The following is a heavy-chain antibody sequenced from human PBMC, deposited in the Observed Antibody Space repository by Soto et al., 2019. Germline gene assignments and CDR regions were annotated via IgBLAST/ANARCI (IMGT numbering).Heavy chain of an antibody. Sequence: HPGGSLRLSCAASGFTFSSYAMSWVRQAPGKGLEWVSAISGSGGSTYYADSVKGRFTISRDNSKNTLYLQMNSLRAEDTAVYYCAKDPSGSYDYFDYWGQGTLVTVSS. CDR2: ISGSGGST. V-gene: IGHV3-23*01. J-gene: IGHJ4*02. D-gene: IGHD1-26*01. CDR1: GFTFSSYA. CDR3: AKDPSGSYDYFDY.